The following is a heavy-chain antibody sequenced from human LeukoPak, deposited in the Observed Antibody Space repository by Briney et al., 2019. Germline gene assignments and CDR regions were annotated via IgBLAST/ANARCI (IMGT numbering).Heavy chain of an antibody. D-gene: IGHD5-24*01. Sequence: GASLKISCKGSGSSFTSYWIGWVRQLPGKGLEWMGIIYPGDSDTRYSPSFQGQVTISADKSISTAYLQWSSLKASDTAMYYCASFPRDGYNTALDYWGQGTLVTVSS. CDR1: GSSFTSYW. CDR3: ASFPRDGYNTALDY. J-gene: IGHJ4*02. CDR2: IYPGDSDT. V-gene: IGHV5-51*01.